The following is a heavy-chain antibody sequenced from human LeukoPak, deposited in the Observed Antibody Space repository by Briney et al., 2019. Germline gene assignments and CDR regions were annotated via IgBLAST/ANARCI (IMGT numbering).Heavy chain of an antibody. Sequence: GGSLRLSCAASGFTVNSNYMSWVRQAPGKGLEWVSVIYSGGSTYYADSVKGRFTISRDNSKNTLYLQMNSLRAEDTAAYYCARGTGLTGDSYALLDYWGQGTLVTVSS. J-gene: IGHJ4*02. D-gene: IGHD3-9*01. CDR3: ARGTGLTGDSYALLDY. CDR2: IYSGGST. V-gene: IGHV3-53*01. CDR1: GFTVNSNY.